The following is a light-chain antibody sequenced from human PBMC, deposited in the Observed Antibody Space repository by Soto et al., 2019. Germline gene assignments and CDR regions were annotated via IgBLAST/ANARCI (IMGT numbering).Light chain of an antibody. CDR2: GAS. Sequence: EIVLTQSPCTLSLSQGERATLSCRASQSVSSSYLAWYQQKPGQAPRLLIYGASSRATGIPDRFSASGSGTDFTLTISRLEPEDFAVYYCQQYESSPRTFGQGTKVAI. CDR3: QQYESSPRT. J-gene: IGKJ1*01. CDR1: QSVSSSY. V-gene: IGKV3-20*01.